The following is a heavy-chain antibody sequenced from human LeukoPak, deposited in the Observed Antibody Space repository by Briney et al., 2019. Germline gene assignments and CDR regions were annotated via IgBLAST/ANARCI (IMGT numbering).Heavy chain of an antibody. CDR3: ARGQYYYGSSGLKHYYYYMDV. CDR1: GGTFSSYA. J-gene: IGHJ6*03. D-gene: IGHD3-22*01. Sequence: GASVKVSCKASGGTFSSYAISWVRQAPGQGLEWMGGIIPIFGTANYAQKFQGRVTITTDESTSTAYMELSSLRSEDTAVYYCARGQYYYGSSGLKHYYYYMDVWGKGTTVTVSS. CDR2: IIPIFGTA. V-gene: IGHV1-69*05.